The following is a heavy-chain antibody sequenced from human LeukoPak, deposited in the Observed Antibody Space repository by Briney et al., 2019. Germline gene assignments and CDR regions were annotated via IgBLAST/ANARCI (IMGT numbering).Heavy chain of an antibody. D-gene: IGHD2-2*01. V-gene: IGHV3-30-3*01. J-gene: IGHJ4*02. CDR3: ARGIQCSSTSCYAGSTFDY. CDR1: GFTFSSYA. CDR2: ISYVGSNK. Sequence: GRSLRLSCAASGFTFSSYAMHWVRQAPGKGLDWGAVISYVGSNKYYADSVKGRFTISRDNSKNTLYLQMNSPRAEDTAVYYCARGIQCSSTSCYAGSTFDYWGQGTLVTVSS.